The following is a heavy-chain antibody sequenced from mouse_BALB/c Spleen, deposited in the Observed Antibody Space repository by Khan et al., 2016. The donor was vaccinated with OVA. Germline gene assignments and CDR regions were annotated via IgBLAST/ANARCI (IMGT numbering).Heavy chain of an antibody. J-gene: IGHJ4*01. D-gene: IGHD2-2*01. Sequence: VQLQQSGTELLSPGTSVKVSCKASGYAFADYLIDWVKQRPGQGLEWIGVINPGSGNTNYNENFKGKATLTAAKSSSTAYMQLSSLTSDDSAVYFCARSGGYGDAVDYWGQGTSVTVSS. V-gene: IGHV1-54*01. CDR1: GYAFADYL. CDR2: INPGSGNT. CDR3: ARSGGYGDAVDY.